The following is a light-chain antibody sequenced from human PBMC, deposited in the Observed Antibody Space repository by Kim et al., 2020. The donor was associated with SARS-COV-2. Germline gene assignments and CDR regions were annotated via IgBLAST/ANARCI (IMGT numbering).Light chain of an antibody. CDR1: NSDVGAYNY. CDR2: DVS. Sequence: QSALTQPASVSGSPGQSITISCTGTNSDVGAYNYVSWYQQHPGKAPKLMISDVSNRPSGVSNRFSGAKSGNTASLTISGLQAEDEADYYCRSYTGSRTLVVFGGGPRLTV. V-gene: IGLV2-14*03. J-gene: IGLJ2*01. CDR3: RSYTGSRTLVV.